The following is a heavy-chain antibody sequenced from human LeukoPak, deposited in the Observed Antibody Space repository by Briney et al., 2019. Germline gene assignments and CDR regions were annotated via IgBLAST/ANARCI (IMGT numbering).Heavy chain of an antibody. J-gene: IGHJ4*02. CDR2: SNSDGSST. D-gene: IGHD4-17*01. CDR3: ARGGDYPFDY. V-gene: IGHV3-74*01. CDR1: GFTFSSYW. Sequence: PGGSLRLSCAASGFTFSSYWMHWVRQAPGKWLVWVSRSNSDGSSTNYADSVKGRFTIPRDNAKNTLYLQMNSLRAEDTAVYYCARGGDYPFDYWGQGTLVTVSS.